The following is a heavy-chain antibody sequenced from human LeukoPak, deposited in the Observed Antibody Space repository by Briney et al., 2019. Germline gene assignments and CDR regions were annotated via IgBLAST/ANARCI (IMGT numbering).Heavy chain of an antibody. V-gene: IGHV3-23*01. CDR1: GFTLSTYA. CDR2: VGGSDYST. CDR3: AKGKRYCSITTCYEDAFHI. D-gene: IGHD2-2*01. J-gene: IGHJ3*02. Sequence: PGGSLRLSCAASGFTLSTYAMSWVRQAPGKGLEWVSAVGGSDYSTYYADSVKGRFTISRDHSKNTLYLQMNSLRAEDTAVYYCAKGKRYCSITTCYEDAFHIWGQGTMVTVSS.